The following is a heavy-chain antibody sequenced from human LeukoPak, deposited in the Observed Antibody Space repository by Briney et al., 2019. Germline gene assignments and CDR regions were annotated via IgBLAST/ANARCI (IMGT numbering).Heavy chain of an antibody. Sequence: GASVKVSCKASGYTFTSYGISWVRQAPGQGLEWMGWISAYNGNTNYAQKLQGRVTMTTDTSTGTAYMELRSLRSDDTAVYYCARAIVVVPASNWFDPWGQGTLVTVSS. CDR3: ARAIVVVPASNWFDP. CDR1: GYTFTSYG. CDR2: ISAYNGNT. D-gene: IGHD2-2*01. V-gene: IGHV1-18*01. J-gene: IGHJ5*02.